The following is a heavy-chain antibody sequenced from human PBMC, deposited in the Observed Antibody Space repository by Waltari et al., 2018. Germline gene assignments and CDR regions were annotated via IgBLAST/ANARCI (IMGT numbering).Heavy chain of an antibody. Sequence: EVQLVDSGEGLVQPGGSLKLSCAASGFRFGDYDMSWVRQAPGKGLECISIITNRGRRTYYADSVRGRFTVSRDNSKNTLYVEMQSLTVEDTAVYYCAKLRGAGSYFDYWSQGSLVTVSS. D-gene: IGHD3-10*01. CDR2: ITNRGRRT. J-gene: IGHJ4*01. V-gene: IGHV3-23*04. CDR3: AKLRGAGSYFDY. CDR1: GFRFGDYD.